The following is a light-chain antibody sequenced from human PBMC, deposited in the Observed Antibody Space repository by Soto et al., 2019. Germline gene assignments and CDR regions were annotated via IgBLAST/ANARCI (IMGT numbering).Light chain of an antibody. V-gene: IGLV2-14*03. J-gene: IGLJ2*01. CDR2: DVN. CDR3: GSYTTSGSVV. CDR1: SRDLGAYHH. Sequence: QSVLTQPASVSGSPPQPIAPSCLRTSRDLGAYHHVSWHQHHLGKAPKLAIYDVNNRPSGVSNRFSGSKSGNTASLTISGLQAEDEADYYCGSYTTSGSVVFGGGTKLTVL.